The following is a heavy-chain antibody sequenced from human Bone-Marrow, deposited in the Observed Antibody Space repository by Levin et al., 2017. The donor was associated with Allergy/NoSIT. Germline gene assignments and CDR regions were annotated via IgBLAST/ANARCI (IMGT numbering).Heavy chain of an antibody. CDR1: GFIFSSYA. J-gene: IGHJ4*02. V-gene: IGHV3-23*01. D-gene: IGHD2-21*02. CDR2: IGGSDGST. Sequence: GGSLRLSCAASGFIFSSYAMSWVRQSPAMGLEWISAIGGSDGSTYYADSVKGRFTISRDNSKNTLYLQMDSLRAEDTAIYYCAKNQGWGLKYYFDYWGQGALVTVSS. CDR3: AKNQGWGLKYYFDY.